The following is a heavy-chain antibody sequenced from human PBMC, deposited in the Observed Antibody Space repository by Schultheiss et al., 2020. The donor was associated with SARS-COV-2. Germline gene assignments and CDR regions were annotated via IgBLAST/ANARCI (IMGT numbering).Heavy chain of an antibody. J-gene: IGHJ4*02. V-gene: IGHV3-23*01. CDR3: ARGEGIGVVAATWYY. Sequence: GGSLRLSCAASGFTFSSYPMSWVRQAPGKGLEWVSAISGSGGSTYYADSVKGRFTISRDNSKNTLYLQMNSLRAEDTAVYYCARGEGIGVVAATWYYWGQGTLVTVSS. CDR1: GFTFSSYP. CDR2: ISGSGGST. D-gene: IGHD2-15*01.